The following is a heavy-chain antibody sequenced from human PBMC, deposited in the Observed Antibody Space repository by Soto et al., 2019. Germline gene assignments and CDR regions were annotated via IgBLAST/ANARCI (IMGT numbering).Heavy chain of an antibody. CDR3: ARAPETTSILGVALPYFFDY. Sequence: QVQLQESGPGLVKPSQTLSLTCTVSGGSISSGTSYWSWIRQRPGKGLEWTGYIFYSGSFYYTPSRRGAVMLLADTSKNQFTLRLSAVTAADTAVYYCARAPETTSILGVALPYFFDYWGQGALVTVSS. V-gene: IGHV4-31*01. CDR2: IFYSGSF. D-gene: IGHD3-3*01. CDR1: GGSISSGTSY. J-gene: IGHJ4*02.